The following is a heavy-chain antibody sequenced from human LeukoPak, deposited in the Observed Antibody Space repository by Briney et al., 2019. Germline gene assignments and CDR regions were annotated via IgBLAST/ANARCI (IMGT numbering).Heavy chain of an antibody. Sequence: GGSLRLSCAASGFTFSSYSMNWVRQAPGKGLEWVSSISSSSSYIYYADSVKGRFTISRDNAKNSLYLQMNSLRAEDTAVYYCARIQWLVEKAFDIWGQGTMVTVSS. V-gene: IGHV3-21*01. D-gene: IGHD6-19*01. CDR1: GFTFSSYS. CDR2: ISSSSSYI. J-gene: IGHJ3*02. CDR3: ARIQWLVEKAFDI.